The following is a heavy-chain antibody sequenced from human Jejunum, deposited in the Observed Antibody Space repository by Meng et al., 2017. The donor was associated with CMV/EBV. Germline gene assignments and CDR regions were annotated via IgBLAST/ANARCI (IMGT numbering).Heavy chain of an antibody. CDR3: AKDSPILTV. CDR1: GFTVSTYG. Sequence: ERELVESGGGLVHPGGSRSLSCTASGFTVSTYGMSSVRQAPGKGLEWVSAITDGGTGTYYADSVKGRFTISRDNSKNTLYLQMNSLRAEDTAVYYCAKDSPILTVWGQGTLVTVSS. J-gene: IGHJ4*02. V-gene: IGHV3-23*04. CDR2: ITDGGTGT. D-gene: IGHD3-9*01.